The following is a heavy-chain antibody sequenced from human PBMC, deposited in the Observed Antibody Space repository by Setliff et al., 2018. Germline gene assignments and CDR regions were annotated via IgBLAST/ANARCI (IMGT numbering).Heavy chain of an antibody. V-gene: IGHV1-69*10. CDR2: IIPILGIA. Sequence: SVKVSCKASGGTFSSYAISWVRQAPGQGLEWMGGIIPILGIANYAQKFQGRVTITADESTSTAYMELSSLRSEDTAVYYCATDPHYDSSAYYSNFDYWGQGTLVTVSS. CDR3: ATDPHYDSSAYYSNFDY. CDR1: GGTFSSYA. D-gene: IGHD3-22*01. J-gene: IGHJ4*02.